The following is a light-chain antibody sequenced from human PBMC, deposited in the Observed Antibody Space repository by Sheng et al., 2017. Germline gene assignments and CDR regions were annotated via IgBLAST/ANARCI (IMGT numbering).Light chain of an antibody. Sequence: EVVLTQSPGTLSLSPGERATLSCRASQSVDSMSLAWYQQRPGQAPRLLIYGASNRATDIPDRFSGSGSGTDFTLTISSLEPEDFAVYYCQQSATFGPGTKVDI. CDR3: QQSAT. V-gene: IGKV3-20*01. CDR2: GAS. J-gene: IGKJ3*01. CDR1: QSVDSMS.